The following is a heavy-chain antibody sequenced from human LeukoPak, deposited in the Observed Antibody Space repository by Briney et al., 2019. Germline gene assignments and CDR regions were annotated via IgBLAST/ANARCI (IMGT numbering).Heavy chain of an antibody. Sequence: SETLSLTCTVSGGSISSYYWSWIRQPPGKGLEWIGEIHPSGSTDYNPSLKSRVTISVDTSKNQFSLKLSSVTAADTAVYYCASFYCSGGSCYQYYYYCYMDVWGKGTTVTISS. CDR3: ASFYCSGGSCYQYYYYCYMDV. CDR2: IHPSGST. J-gene: IGHJ6*03. CDR1: GGSISSYY. D-gene: IGHD2-15*01. V-gene: IGHV4-34*01.